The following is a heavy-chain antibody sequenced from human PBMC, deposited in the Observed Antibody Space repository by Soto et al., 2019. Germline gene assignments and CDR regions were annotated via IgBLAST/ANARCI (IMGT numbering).Heavy chain of an antibody. CDR2: IYYSGST. CDR3: ASAVVAATGDAFDI. D-gene: IGHD2-15*01. V-gene: IGHV4-30-4*01. CDR1: GDSISTADYY. J-gene: IGHJ3*02. Sequence: QVQLQESGPGLVKPSQTLSLTCTVSGDSISTADYYWNWIRQPPGKGLEWIGYIYYSGSTYYNPSLKSRVTISVDTSKNQFSLKLSSVTAADTAVYYCASAVVAATGDAFDIWGQGTMVTVSS.